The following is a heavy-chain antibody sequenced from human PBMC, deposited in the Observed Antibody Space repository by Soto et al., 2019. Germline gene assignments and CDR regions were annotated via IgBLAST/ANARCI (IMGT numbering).Heavy chain of an antibody. CDR2: TIPALGKT. V-gene: IGHV1-69*10. CDR3: ARGPFRPSALDG. Sequence: SVKVSCKTSGDNFKKNVFTWVRQAPGQGLEWIGGTIPALGKTHYIEKFQGRVTITEDDATRTVYMEVRDLTSKDTAIYYCARGPFRPSALDGWGQGTTVTVSS. CDR1: GDNFKKNV. J-gene: IGHJ6*02. D-gene: IGHD3-10*01.